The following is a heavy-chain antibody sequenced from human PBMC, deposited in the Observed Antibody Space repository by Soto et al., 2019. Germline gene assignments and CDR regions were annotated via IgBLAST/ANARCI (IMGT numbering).Heavy chain of an antibody. J-gene: IGHJ4*02. D-gene: IGHD1-20*01. CDR2: IYHSGST. Sequence: QLQLQESGSGLVKPSQTLSLTCAVSGGSISSGGYSWSWIRQPPGKGLEWIGYIYHSGSTSYNPSLKSRVTISVDRSKNQFSLKLSSVTAADTAVYYCASSITGTLAVDYWGQGTLVTVSS. CDR1: GGSISSGGYS. CDR3: ASSITGTLAVDY. V-gene: IGHV4-30-2*01.